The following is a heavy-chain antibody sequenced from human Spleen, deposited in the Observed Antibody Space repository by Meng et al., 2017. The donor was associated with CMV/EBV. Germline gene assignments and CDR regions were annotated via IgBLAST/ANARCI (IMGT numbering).Heavy chain of an antibody. Sequence: GESLKISCAASGFTVSSNYVSWVRQAPGKGLEWVSLIYSGVTTYYADSVKGRFTISRDNSKNTLYLQMNSLRAEDTAVYYCAKVSRGSKPWPVVVNVPYFDYWGQGTLVTVSS. CDR3: AKVSRGSKPWPVVVNVPYFDY. V-gene: IGHV3-53*01. J-gene: IGHJ4*02. D-gene: IGHD2-15*01. CDR2: IYSGVTT. CDR1: GFTVSSNY.